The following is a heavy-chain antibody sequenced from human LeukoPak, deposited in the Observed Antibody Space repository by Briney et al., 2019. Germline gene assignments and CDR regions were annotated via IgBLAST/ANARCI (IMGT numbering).Heavy chain of an antibody. V-gene: IGHV4-34*01. Sequence: PSETLSLTCAVSGGSFSDYYWSRIRQPPGKGLEWIGEINHSGSTNYKPSLRSRVTISLDTSKSQFSLKLSSVTAADTAVYYCATLRTIKPGVKDAFDIWGQGTLVTVSS. CDR1: GGSFSDYY. D-gene: IGHD4/OR15-4a*01. J-gene: IGHJ3*02. CDR2: INHSGST. CDR3: ATLRTIKPGVKDAFDI.